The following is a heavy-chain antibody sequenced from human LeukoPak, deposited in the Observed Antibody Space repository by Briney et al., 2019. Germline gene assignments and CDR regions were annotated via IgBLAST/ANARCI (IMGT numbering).Heavy chain of an antibody. CDR3: ARGTDDTYYYDSSGYYFDY. CDR1: GFTVSSNY. D-gene: IGHD3-22*01. J-gene: IGHJ4*02. Sequence: GGSLRLSCAASGFTVSSNYMSWVRQAPGKGLEWVSVIYSGGNTYYADSVKGRFTISRDNSKNTLYLQMNSLRAEDTAVYYCARGTDDTYYYDSSGYYFDYWGQGTLVTVSS. CDR2: IYSGGNT. V-gene: IGHV3-53*01.